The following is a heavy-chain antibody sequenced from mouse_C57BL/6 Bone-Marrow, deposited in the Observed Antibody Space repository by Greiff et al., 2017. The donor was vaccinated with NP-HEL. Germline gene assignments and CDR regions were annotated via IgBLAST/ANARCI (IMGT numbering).Heavy chain of an antibody. CDR1: GYTFTDYY. CDR3: ASLLHFDY. D-gene: IGHD2-1*01. V-gene: IGHV1-26*01. Sequence: VQLQQSGPELVKPGASVKISCKASGYTFTDYYMNWVKQSHGKSLEWIGDINPNNGGTSYNQKFKGKATLTVDKSSSTAYMELRSLTSEDSAVYYCASLLHFDYWGQGTTLTVSS. CDR2: INPNNGGT. J-gene: IGHJ2*01.